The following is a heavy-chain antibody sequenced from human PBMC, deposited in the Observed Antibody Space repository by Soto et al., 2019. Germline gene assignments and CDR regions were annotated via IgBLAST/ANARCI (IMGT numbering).Heavy chain of an antibody. D-gene: IGHD4-17*01. CDR1: GLTFSSYW. V-gene: IGHV3-74*01. Sequence: EVQLVESGGGLVQPGGSLGLSCAASGLTFSSYWMHWVRQAPGKGLVWVSRINSAGSSTSYADSVKGRFTISRDNAKNTLYLQMNSLIAEDTAVYYCAQSHTVTTDYWGQGTLVTVSS. J-gene: IGHJ4*02. CDR3: AQSHTVTTDY. CDR2: INSAGSST.